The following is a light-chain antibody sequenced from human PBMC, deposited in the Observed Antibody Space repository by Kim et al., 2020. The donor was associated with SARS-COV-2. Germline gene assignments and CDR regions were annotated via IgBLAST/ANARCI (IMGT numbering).Light chain of an antibody. CDR3: QQYDNLPLT. CDR2: DAS. V-gene: IGKV1-33*01. J-gene: IGKJ4*01. CDR1: HDISDY. Sequence: DIQMTKSPSSLSASVGDRVTVTCQASHDISDYLNWYQQKPGKAPKLLIYDASNLQTGVPSRFSGSGYGTDFTFTISSLQPEDVATYYCQQYDNLPLTFGGGTKLEI.